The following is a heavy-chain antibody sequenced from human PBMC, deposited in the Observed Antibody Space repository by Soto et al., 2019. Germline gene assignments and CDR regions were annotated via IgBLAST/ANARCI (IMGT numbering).Heavy chain of an antibody. D-gene: IGHD5-12*01. CDR3: ARGSPGVWWLRGRNADYGMDV. CDR1: GYTFTGYY. CDR2: INPNSVGT. Sequence: VSAVKVSCKASGYTFTGYYMHWVRQAPGQGLEWMGWINPNSVGTNYAQKFQGWVTMTRDTSISTAYMELSRLRSDDTAVYYCARGSPGVWWLRGRNADYGMDVCDHGSRVTLSS. J-gene: IGHJ6*02. V-gene: IGHV1-2*04.